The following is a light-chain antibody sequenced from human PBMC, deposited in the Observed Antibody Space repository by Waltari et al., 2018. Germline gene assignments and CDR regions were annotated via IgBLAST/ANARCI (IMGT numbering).Light chain of an antibody. Sequence: QSALTQPPSASGSPGQSVTISCTGTSGDVGSYNYVSWYQQEPGKGPKLIIYDVSKRPSGDPVRFSGSKSGNTASLTVSGLQAEDEADYYCCSYAGSSNSVFGGGTKLTVL. V-gene: IGLV2-8*01. J-gene: IGLJ3*02. CDR2: DVS. CDR3: CSYAGSSNSV. CDR1: SGDVGSYNY.